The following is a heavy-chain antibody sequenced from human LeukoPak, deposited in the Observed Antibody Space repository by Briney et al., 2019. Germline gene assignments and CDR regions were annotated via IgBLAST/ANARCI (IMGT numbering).Heavy chain of an antibody. CDR3: ARLTRGTTETY. D-gene: IGHD1-26*01. CDR2: INEDGSEK. V-gene: IGHV3-7*01. J-gene: IGHJ4*02. Sequence: GGSRRLSCAASRFTFSNYWMTWVRQAPGKGLEWVANINEDGSEKNYVDSVKGRFTISRDNAKNSLYLQMNSPRAEDTAVYYCARLTRGTTETYWGQGALVTVSS. CDR1: RFTFSNYW.